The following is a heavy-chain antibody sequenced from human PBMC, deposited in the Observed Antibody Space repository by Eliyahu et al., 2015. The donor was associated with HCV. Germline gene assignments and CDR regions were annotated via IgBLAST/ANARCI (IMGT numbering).Heavy chain of an antibody. CDR3: AKVIAGGENYYYYGMDV. Sequence: EVQLVESGGVVVQPGGSLXLSCAASGFTFAXXXMHWVRQAPGKGLEWVSLISWDGGSTYYADSVKGRFTISRDNSKNSLYLQMNSLRTEDTALYYCAKVIAGGENYYYYGMDVWGQGTTVTVSS. J-gene: IGHJ6*02. V-gene: IGHV3-43*01. D-gene: IGHD4-23*01. CDR1: GFTFAXXX. CDR2: ISWDGGST.